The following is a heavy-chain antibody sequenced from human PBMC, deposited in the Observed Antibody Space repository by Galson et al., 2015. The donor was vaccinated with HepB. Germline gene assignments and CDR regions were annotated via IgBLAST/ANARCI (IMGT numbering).Heavy chain of an antibody. V-gene: IGHV3-73*01. CDR1: GFTFSGSA. CDR2: IRSKASSYAT. Sequence: SLRLSCAASGFTFSGSAMHWVRQTSGKGLEWVGRIRSKASSYATAYAASVKGRFTIVRDDSKSPAYLQMSSLKTEDTAVYYCTRICVTIIVVVILDYWGQGTLVTVSS. CDR3: TRICVTIIVVVILDY. D-gene: IGHD3-22*01. J-gene: IGHJ4*02.